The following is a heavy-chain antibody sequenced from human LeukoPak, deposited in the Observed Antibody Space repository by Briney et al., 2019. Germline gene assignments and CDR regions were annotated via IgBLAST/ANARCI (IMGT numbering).Heavy chain of an antibody. CDR1: GFTFVNAS. V-gene: IGHV3-15*01. CDR3: TTGDP. CDR2: MKSKPEGGTA. J-gene: IGHJ5*02. Sequence: GGSLRLSCLTSGFTFVNASMSWVRQAPGKGLEWVGLMKSKPEGGTAFYAAPVRGRFTISRDDSRNTLYLQMTSLTIGDTGVYYCTTGDPWGQGTLVTVSS.